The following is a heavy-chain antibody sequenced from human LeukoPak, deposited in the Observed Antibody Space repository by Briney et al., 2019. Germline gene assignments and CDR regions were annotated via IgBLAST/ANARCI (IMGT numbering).Heavy chain of an antibody. CDR1: GFTPSSYV. V-gene: IGHV3-48*03. Sequence: GGSLRLSCAASGFTPSSYVLNWVRLGPGKGLEWISYISRTGNCIYYADSVKGRFTISRDSAKNSLYLQMNSLRAEDTAVYYCARGPYSSNWYVDYWGQGTLVTVAS. D-gene: IGHD6-13*01. J-gene: IGHJ4*02. CDR2: ISRTGNCI. CDR3: ARGPYSSNWYVDY.